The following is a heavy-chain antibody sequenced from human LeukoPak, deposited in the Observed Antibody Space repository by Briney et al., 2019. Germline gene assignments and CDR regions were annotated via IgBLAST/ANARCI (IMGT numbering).Heavy chain of an antibody. V-gene: IGHV4-59*01. J-gene: IGHJ5*02. CDR1: GGSISSYC. D-gene: IGHD2-15*01. CDR3: AREDCSGGSCSFDP. Sequence: SETLSLTCTVSGGSISSYCWSWIRQPPGKGLEWIGYIYYSGSTNYNPSLKSRVTISVDTSKNQFSLKLSSVTAADTAVYYCAREDCSGGSCSFDPWGQGTLVTVSS. CDR2: IYYSGST.